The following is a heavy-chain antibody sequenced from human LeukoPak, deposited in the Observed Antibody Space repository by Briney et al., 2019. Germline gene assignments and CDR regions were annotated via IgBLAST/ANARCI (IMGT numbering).Heavy chain of an antibody. CDR3: ARLPRYGLWFGSVGVWFDP. J-gene: IGHJ5*02. D-gene: IGHD3-10*01. CDR1: GYTFTSYG. Sequence: GASVKVSCKASGYTFTSYGISWVRQAPGQGLEWMGWISAYNGNTNHAQKLQGRVTMTTDTSTSTAYMELRSLRSDDTAVYYCARLPRYGLWFGSVGVWFDPWGQGTLVTVSS. CDR2: ISAYNGNT. V-gene: IGHV1-18*04.